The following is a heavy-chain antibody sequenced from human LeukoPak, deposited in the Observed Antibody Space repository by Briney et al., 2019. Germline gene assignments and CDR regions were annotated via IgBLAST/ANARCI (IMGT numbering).Heavy chain of an antibody. D-gene: IGHD5-12*01. Sequence: TGGSLRLSCAASGFTFSSYAMNWVRQAPGKGLEWVSAISGGGGTTYYADSVKGRSTISRDNSKNTLFLQMNSLRAEDTAVYYCAKDREGLSSGYDLEYFDYWGQGTLVTVSS. CDR1: GFTFSSYA. CDR3: AKDREGLSSGYDLEYFDY. J-gene: IGHJ4*02. V-gene: IGHV3-23*01. CDR2: ISGGGGTT.